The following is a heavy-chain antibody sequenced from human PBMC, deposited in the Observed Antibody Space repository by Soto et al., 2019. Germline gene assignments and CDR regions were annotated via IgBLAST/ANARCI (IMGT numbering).Heavy chain of an antibody. CDR2: IYPGDSAT. Sequence: GESLKISCKGSGYSFTSYWIGWVRQMPGKGLEWMGIIYPGDSATRYSHSFQGQVTISADKSISNAYLQWSSLKASDTARYYCARGSGYSSSYYYYGMDVWGQGTTVTVSS. J-gene: IGHJ6*02. V-gene: IGHV5-51*01. CDR1: GYSFTSYW. D-gene: IGHD6-13*01. CDR3: ARGSGYSSSYYYYGMDV.